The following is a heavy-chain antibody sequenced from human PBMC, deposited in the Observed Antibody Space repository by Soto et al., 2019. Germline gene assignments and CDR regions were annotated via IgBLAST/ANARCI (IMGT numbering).Heavy chain of an antibody. Sequence: PSETLSLTCGVSGGSFFGYHCTFIRHSPCKWLEWLVEINHSGSTNYNPSLRSRVAISLDTSKNQFSLRLNSVTAADAAVYFCARSKIGDIVIVPPSSRYYNNGMDVWGQGTTVTVSS. V-gene: IGHV4-34*01. D-gene: IGHD2-15*01. CDR2: INHSGST. J-gene: IGHJ6*02. CDR1: GGSFFGYH. CDR3: ARSKIGDIVIVPPSSRYYNNGMDV.